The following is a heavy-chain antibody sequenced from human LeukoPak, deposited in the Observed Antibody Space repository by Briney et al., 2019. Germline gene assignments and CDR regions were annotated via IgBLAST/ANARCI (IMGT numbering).Heavy chain of an antibody. J-gene: IGHJ4*02. CDR2: ILYDGSNK. Sequence: GGSLRLSCVASGFNFNNAWMSWVRQAPGKGLEWVALILYDGSNKYYADSVKGRFTISRDNSKNTLYLQMNSLRAEDTAVYYCATDWVVATPELGYWGQGTLVTVSS. CDR3: ATDWVVATPELGY. D-gene: IGHD5-12*01. V-gene: IGHV3-30*03. CDR1: GFNFNNAW.